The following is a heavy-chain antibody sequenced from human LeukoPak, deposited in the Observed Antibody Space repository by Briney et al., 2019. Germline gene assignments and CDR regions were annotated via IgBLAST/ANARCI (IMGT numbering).Heavy chain of an antibody. D-gene: IGHD3-22*01. V-gene: IGHV3-15*01. J-gene: IGHJ4*02. CDR2: IKSKTDGGTT. CDR1: GFTFSNAW. CDR3: TTDLVVIDFDY. Sequence: KTGGSLRLSCAASGFTFSNAWMSWVRQAPGKGLEWVGRIKSKTDGGTTDYAAPVKGRFTISRDDSKNTLYLQMNSLKTEDTAVYYCTTDLVVIDFDYWGQGTLVTVSS.